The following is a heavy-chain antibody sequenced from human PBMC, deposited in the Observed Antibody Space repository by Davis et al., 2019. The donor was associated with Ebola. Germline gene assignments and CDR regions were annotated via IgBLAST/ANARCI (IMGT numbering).Heavy chain of an antibody. Sequence: SETLSLTCTVSGGSISSYYWSWIRQPPGKGLEWIGYIYYSGTTDYNPSLKSRVTISRDTSKNQVSLTLNSVTAADTAVYYCARDGLITGTTYYYGMDVWGQGTTVTVSS. V-gene: IGHV4-59*01. CDR2: IYYSGTT. D-gene: IGHD1-7*01. J-gene: IGHJ6*02. CDR3: ARDGLITGTTYYYGMDV. CDR1: GGSISSYY.